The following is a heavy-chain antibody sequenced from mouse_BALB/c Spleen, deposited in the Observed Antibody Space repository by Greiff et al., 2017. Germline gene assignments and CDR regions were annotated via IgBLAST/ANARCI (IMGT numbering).Heavy chain of an antibody. J-gene: IGHJ3*01. CDR3: TRPPSYYGNRAWFAY. CDR2: IDPETGGT. Sequence: VQLQQSGAELVRPGASVTLSCTASGYTFTDYEMHWVKQTPVHGLEWIGAIDPETGGTAYNQKFQGKATLTADKSSSTAYMELRSLTSEDSAVYYCTRPPSYYGNRAWFAYWGQGTLVTVSA. D-gene: IGHD2-10*01. V-gene: IGHV1-15*01. CDR1: GYTFTDYE.